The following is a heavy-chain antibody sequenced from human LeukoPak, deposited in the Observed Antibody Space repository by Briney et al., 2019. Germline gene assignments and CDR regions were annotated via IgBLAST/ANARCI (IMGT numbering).Heavy chain of an antibody. J-gene: IGHJ3*02. CDR2: IKQDGSEK. D-gene: IGHD2-21*01. CDR1: GFIFSSYW. CDR3: ARACGGDCYESAFDI. Sequence: PGGSLRLSCAASGFIFSSYWMTWVRQAPGKGLEWVANIKQDGSEKYYVDSVKGRFTISRDNAKNSLYLQMNSLRAEDTAVYYCARACGGDCYESAFDIWGQGTMVTVSS. V-gene: IGHV3-7*01.